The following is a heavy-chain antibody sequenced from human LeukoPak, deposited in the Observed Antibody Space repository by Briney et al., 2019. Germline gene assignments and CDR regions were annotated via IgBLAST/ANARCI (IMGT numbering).Heavy chain of an antibody. CDR2: IYHSGST. CDR3: ARVGSGDYHNWFDP. V-gene: IGHV4-4*02. Sequence: SETLSLTCAVSGGSISSSNWWSWVRQPPGKGLEWIGEIYHSGSTNYNPSLKSRVTISVDKSKNQFSLKLSSVTAADTAVYYCARVGSGDYHNWFDPWGQGTLVTVSS. CDR1: GGSISSSNW. J-gene: IGHJ5*02. D-gene: IGHD4-17*01.